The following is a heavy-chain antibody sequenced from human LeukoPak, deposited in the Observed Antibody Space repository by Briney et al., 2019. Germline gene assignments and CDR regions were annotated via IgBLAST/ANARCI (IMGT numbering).Heavy chain of an antibody. J-gene: IGHJ4*02. CDR1: GYTFTSYA. Sequence: ASVKVSCKASGYTFTSYAMHWVRQAPGQRLEWMGWINAGNGNTKYSQEFQGRVTITRDTSASTAYMELSSLRSEDMAVYYCARQFPDSGSYYVFDYWGQGTLVTVSS. CDR3: ARQFPDSGSYYVFDY. D-gene: IGHD1-26*01. CDR2: INAGNGNT. V-gene: IGHV1-3*03.